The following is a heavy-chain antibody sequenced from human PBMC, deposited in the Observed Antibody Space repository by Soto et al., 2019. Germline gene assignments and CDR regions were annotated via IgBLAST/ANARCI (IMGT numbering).Heavy chain of an antibody. CDR1: VGCISNW. V-gene: IGHV4-4*02. CDR2: IYHSGSV. J-gene: IGHJ6*02. Sequence: PSEPLSHHSAVSVGCISNWWGCVRQPPGKGLEWIGEIYHSGSVYYNPSLNSRVAVSLDTSKNHFSLKLTSVTAADTAVYYCARTFDYYGMDVWGQGTTVTVSS. CDR3: ARTFDYYGMDV.